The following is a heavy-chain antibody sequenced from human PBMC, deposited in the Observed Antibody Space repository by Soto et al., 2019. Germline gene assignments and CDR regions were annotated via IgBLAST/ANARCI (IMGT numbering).Heavy chain of an antibody. V-gene: IGHV4-39*01. Sequence: QLQLQESGPGLVKPSKTLSLTCSVSGGSISSSNYYWGWIRQPPGKGLEWIGNIYYNGFTYYNPSLKSRLTISVDTSKNQFSLKLSSVTAADTAVYYCARQYDFWSGGGWFDPWGQGTLVTVSS. J-gene: IGHJ5*02. CDR3: ARQYDFWSGGGWFDP. CDR2: IYYNGFT. D-gene: IGHD3-3*01. CDR1: GGSISSSNYY.